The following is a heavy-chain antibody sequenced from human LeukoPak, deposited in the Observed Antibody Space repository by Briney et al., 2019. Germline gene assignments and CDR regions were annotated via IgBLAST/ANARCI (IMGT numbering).Heavy chain of an antibody. J-gene: IGHJ4*02. CDR2: INPSGGST. CDR3: ARDMAGGDPGYYFDY. CDR1: GYTFTSYY. V-gene: IGHV1-46*01. D-gene: IGHD2-21*01. Sequence: ASVKVSCKASGYTFTSYYIHWVRQAPGQGLEWMGIINPSGGSTSYAQKFQGRVTMTRDMSTSTVYMELSSLRSEDTAVYYCARDMAGGDPGYYFDYWGQGTLVTVSS.